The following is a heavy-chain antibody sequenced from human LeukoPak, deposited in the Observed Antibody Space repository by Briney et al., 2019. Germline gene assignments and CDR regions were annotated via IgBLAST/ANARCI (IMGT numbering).Heavy chain of an antibody. CDR3: ARDGAAAAGDFDY. V-gene: IGHV1-18*01. Sequence: ASVKVSCKASGGTFSSYAISWVRQAPGQGLEWMGWISAYNGNTSYAQNLQGRVTMTTDTFTSTAYMELRSLRSDDTAVYYCARDGAAAAGDFDYWGQGTLVTVSS. CDR1: GGTFSSYA. J-gene: IGHJ4*02. CDR2: ISAYNGNT. D-gene: IGHD6-13*01.